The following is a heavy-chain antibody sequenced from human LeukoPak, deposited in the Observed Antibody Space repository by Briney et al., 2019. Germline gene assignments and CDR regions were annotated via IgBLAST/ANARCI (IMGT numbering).Heavy chain of an antibody. CDR3: ARGYCSSTSCYPSDY. CDR1: GGSISSYY. D-gene: IGHD2-2*01. CDR2: IYTSGST. Sequence: PSETLSLTCTVSGGSISSYYWSWIRQPAEKGLEWIGRIYTSGSTNYNPSLKSRVTMSVDTSKNQFSLKLSSVTAADTAVYYCARGYCSSTSCYPSDYWGQGTLVTVSS. V-gene: IGHV4-4*07. J-gene: IGHJ4*02.